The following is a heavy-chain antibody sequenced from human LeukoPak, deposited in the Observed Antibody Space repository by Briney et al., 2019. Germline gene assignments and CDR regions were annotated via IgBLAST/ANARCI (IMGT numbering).Heavy chain of an antibody. CDR1: GYTFTSYG. CDR3: ARTTYYYDSSGPRWFEP. D-gene: IGHD3-22*01. V-gene: IGHV1-18*01. Sequence: ASVKDTCMASGYTFTSYGISWVRQAPGQGLEWMGWISAYNGNTNYAQKLQGRVTMTTDTSTSTAYMELRSLRSDDTAVYYCARTTYYYDSSGPRWFEPWGPERLVTVSS. CDR2: ISAYNGNT. J-gene: IGHJ5*02.